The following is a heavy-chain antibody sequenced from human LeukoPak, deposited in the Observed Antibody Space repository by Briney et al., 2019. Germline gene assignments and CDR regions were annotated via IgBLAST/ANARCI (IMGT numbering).Heavy chain of an antibody. V-gene: IGHV3-74*01. CDR3: ARDLSYSFDY. J-gene: IGHJ4*02. Sequence: GGSLRLSWAASGCTFSSYGMHWLRQAPEKGLVWVSRIKGDGSSTSYADSVKGRFTISRDNAKNTLYLQMNSLRVEDMAVYYCARDLSYSFDYWGQGTLVTVSS. CDR1: GCTFSSYG. CDR2: IKGDGSST. D-gene: IGHD5-18*01.